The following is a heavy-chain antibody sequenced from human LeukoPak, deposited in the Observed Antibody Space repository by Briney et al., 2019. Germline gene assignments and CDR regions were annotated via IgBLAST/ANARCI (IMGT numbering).Heavy chain of an antibody. J-gene: IGHJ3*02. CDR2: IYYSGST. CDR1: GGSISSYY. D-gene: IGHD4-23*01. Sequence: SETLSLTCTVSGGSISSYYWSWIRQPPGKGLEWIGYIYYSGSTNYNPSLKSRVTISVDTSKNQFSLKLSSVTVADTAVYYCASDYGGNSGVAFDIWGQGTMVTVSS. CDR3: ASDYGGNSGVAFDI. V-gene: IGHV4-59*08.